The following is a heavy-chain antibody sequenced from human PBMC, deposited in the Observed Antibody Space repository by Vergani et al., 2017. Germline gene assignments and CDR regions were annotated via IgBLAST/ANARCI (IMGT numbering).Heavy chain of an antibody. CDR2: IIPIFGTA. V-gene: IGHV1-69*12. Sequence: QVQLVQSGAEVKKPGSSVKVSCKASGGTFSSYAISWVRQAPGQGLEWMGGIIPIFGTANYAQKFQGRVTITADESTSTAYMELSSLRSEDTAVYYCARDKGYYYDSTRFGVFDPWGQGTLVTVSS. D-gene: IGHD3-22*01. CDR3: ARDKGYYYDSTRFGVFDP. CDR1: GGTFSSYA. J-gene: IGHJ5*02.